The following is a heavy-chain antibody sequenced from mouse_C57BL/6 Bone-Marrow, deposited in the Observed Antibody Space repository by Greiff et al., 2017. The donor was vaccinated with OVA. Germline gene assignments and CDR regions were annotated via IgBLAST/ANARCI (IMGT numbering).Heavy chain of an antibody. D-gene: IGHD5-1-1*01. V-gene: IGHV1-64*01. CDR2: IHPNSGST. Sequence: QVQLQQPGAELVKPGASVKLSCKASGYTFTSYWMHWVKQRPGQGLEWIGMIHPNSGSTNYNEKFKSKATVTVDKSSSTAYMQLRSLTSEDSAVYYCARRGIPRVDYWGQGTSLTVSS. J-gene: IGHJ4*01. CDR1: GYTFTSYW. CDR3: ARRGIPRVDY.